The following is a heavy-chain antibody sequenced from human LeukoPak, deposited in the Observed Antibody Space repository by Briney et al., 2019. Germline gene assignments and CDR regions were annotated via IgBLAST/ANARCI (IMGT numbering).Heavy chain of an antibody. Sequence: ASVKVSCKASGYTFSNYAINWVRQAPGQGLEWMGGIIPILRTPSYAEKFQGRVTITTDESTSTAHMELSGLRSEDTAVYYCTRGSDSCYYYSMDVWGRGTTVIVSS. J-gene: IGHJ6*03. CDR3: TRGSDSCYYYSMDV. D-gene: IGHD2-15*01. CDR2: IIPILRTP. V-gene: IGHV1-69*05. CDR1: GYTFSNYA.